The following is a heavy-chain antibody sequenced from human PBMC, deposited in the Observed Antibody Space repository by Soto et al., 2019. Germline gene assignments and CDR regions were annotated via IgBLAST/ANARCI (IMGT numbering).Heavy chain of an antibody. CDR3: ARDLGGWPDY. CDR2: INAGNGNT. V-gene: IGHV1-3*01. CDR1: GYTITSNA. Sequence: GASVKLSCTASGYTITSNAMHWVRQAPGQRLEWMGWINAGNGNTKYSQKFQGRVTITRDTSASTAYMELSSLRSEDTAVYYCARDLGGWPDYWGQGTLVTVSS. J-gene: IGHJ4*02. D-gene: IGHD2-15*01.